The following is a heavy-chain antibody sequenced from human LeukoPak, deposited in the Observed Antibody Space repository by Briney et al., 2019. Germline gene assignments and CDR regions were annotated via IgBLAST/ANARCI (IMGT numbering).Heavy chain of an antibody. V-gene: IGHV4-34*01. Sequence: PSETLSLTCAVYGGSFSGYYWSWIRQPPGKGLEWIGEINHSGSTNYNPSLKSRVTISVDTSKNQFSLKLSSVTAADTAVYYCARSLLRYPGRDGMDVWGKGTTVTVSS. CDR2: INHSGST. D-gene: IGHD3-9*01. CDR1: GGSFSGYY. CDR3: ARSLLRYPGRDGMDV. J-gene: IGHJ6*04.